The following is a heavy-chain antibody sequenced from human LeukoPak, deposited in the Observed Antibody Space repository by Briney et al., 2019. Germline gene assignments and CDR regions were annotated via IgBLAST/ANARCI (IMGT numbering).Heavy chain of an antibody. J-gene: IGHJ6*03. CDR2: ISSSGSTI. CDR3: ARDNGWFGELHYYYYYYIDV. V-gene: IGHV3-48*03. D-gene: IGHD3-10*01. Sequence: SGGSLRLSCAASGFTFSSYEMNWVRQAPGKGLEWVSYISSSGSTIYYAESVKGRCTISRDNAKNSLYLQMNSLRAEDTAVYYCARDNGWFGELHYYYYYYIDVWGKGTTVTVSS. CDR1: GFTFSSYE.